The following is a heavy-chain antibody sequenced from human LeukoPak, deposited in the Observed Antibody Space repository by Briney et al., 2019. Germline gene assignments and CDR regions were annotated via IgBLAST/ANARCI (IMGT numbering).Heavy chain of an antibody. V-gene: IGHV3-23*01. D-gene: IGHD3-10*01. Sequence: GGSLRLSCVASGFTFSSCAMVWVRQAPGKGLEPISSISNSGDRTYIADSVKGRFTLSRDNSKNTLYLQMNSLRAEDAAVYYCAKVITTTLYYWYGMDVWGQGTTVAVPS. CDR1: GFTFSSCA. CDR2: ISNSGDRT. CDR3: AKVITTTLYYWYGMDV. J-gene: IGHJ6*02.